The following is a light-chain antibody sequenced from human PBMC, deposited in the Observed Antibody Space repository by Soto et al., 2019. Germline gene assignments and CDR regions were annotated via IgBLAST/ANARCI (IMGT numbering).Light chain of an antibody. CDR3: QQYGSSPRT. V-gene: IGKV1-39*02. Sequence: DIQMTQSPRFLSASVGDRVTITCRASQNIRTYLTWYLQKPGKGPTVLIYAASTLQRGVPSRFSGSTTGTDFTLTIRRLEPEDFAVYYCQQYGSSPRTFGQGTKVDIK. CDR1: QNIRTY. CDR2: AAS. J-gene: IGKJ1*01.